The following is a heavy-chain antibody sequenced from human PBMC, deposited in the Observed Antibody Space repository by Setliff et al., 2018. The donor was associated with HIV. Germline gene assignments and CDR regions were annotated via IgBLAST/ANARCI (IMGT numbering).Heavy chain of an antibody. CDR3: ASSGLKTYYYDSSGYYQYYFDY. D-gene: IGHD3-22*01. Sequence: ASVKVSCKASGYTFTGYYMHWVRQAPGQGLEWMGIINPSGGSTSYAQKFQGRVTMTRDTSISTAYMELSRLRSDDTAVYYCASSGLKTYYYDSSGYYQYYFDYWGQGTLVTVSS. V-gene: IGHV1-46*01. CDR2: INPSGGST. CDR1: GYTFTGYY. J-gene: IGHJ4*02.